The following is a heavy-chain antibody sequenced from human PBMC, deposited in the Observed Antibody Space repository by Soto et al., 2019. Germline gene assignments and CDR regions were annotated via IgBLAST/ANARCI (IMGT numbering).Heavy chain of an antibody. CDR3: ARQTPYIRSLFDY. V-gene: IGHV4-4*07. D-gene: IGHD6-13*01. CDR1: GGSISNYY. J-gene: IGHJ5*01. CDR2: IYTTGST. Sequence: SDSLYLRCTVSGGSISNYYWTWIRQPAGKGLEWIGRIYTTGSTNYNPSLKSRLTMSVDTSKNQFSLKLNSVTAADTALYYCARQTPYIRSLFDYRGHGTLVTVFS.